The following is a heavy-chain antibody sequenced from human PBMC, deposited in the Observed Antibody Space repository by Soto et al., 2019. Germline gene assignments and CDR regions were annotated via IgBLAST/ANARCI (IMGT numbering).Heavy chain of an antibody. J-gene: IGHJ4*02. CDR1: VGSFTGYY. D-gene: IGHD3-10*01. Sequence: QVQLQQWGAGLLNPSETLSLTCAVLVGSFTGYYLRWIRQSPGQWLEWIGEINGSGSTNYNPSLKSRVTMSIDTSRNQFSLKLSSVTAADTAVFFCASRMGSGKYYFGDWGPGTLVAVSS. CDR2: INGSGST. CDR3: ASRMGSGKYYFGD. V-gene: IGHV4-34*01.